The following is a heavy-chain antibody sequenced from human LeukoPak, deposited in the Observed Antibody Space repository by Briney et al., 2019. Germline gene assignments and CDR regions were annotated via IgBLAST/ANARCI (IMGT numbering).Heavy chain of an antibody. CDR1: GGSISSSDYY. CDR2: IYYSGST. CDR3: ARQPVVRRHYFDY. D-gene: IGHD4-23*01. J-gene: IGHJ4*02. V-gene: IGHV4-39*01. Sequence: SETLSLTCTVSGGSISSSDYYWGWIRQPPGKGLEWIGSIYYSGSTYYNPSLKSRVTMSIDTSKNQFSLQLSSVTASDTAVYYCARQPVVRRHYFDYWGQGTLVTVSS.